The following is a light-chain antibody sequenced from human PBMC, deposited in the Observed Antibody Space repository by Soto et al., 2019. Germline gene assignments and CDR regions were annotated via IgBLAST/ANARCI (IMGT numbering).Light chain of an antibody. CDR2: AAS. J-gene: IGKJ3*01. CDR3: QQTYSSST. V-gene: IGKV1-39*01. CDR1: QSISNN. Sequence: DIQMTQSPSSLSASVGDRVTITCRASQSISNNLNWYHQKPGKPPKLLIFAASTLQSGVPSRFSGSGSGTDFTLTINSLQPEDFATYYCQQTYSSSTFGPGTKVDIK.